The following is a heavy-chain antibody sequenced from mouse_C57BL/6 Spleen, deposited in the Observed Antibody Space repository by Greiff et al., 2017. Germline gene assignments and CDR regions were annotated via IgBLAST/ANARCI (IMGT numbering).Heavy chain of an antibody. V-gene: IGHV1-19*01. CDR2: INPYNGGT. CDR3: ARVPITTVVATDYYAMDY. J-gene: IGHJ4*01. CDR1: GYTFTDYY. D-gene: IGHD1-1*01. Sequence: EVQRVESGPVLVKPGASVKMSCKASGYTFTDYYMNWVKQSHGKSLEWIGVINPYNGGTSYNQKFKGKATLTVDKSSSTAYMELNSLTSEDSAVYYCARVPITTVVATDYYAMDYWGQGTSVTVSS.